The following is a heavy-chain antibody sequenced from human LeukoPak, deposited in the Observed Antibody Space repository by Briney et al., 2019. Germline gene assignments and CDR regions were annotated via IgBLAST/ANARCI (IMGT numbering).Heavy chain of an antibody. J-gene: IGHJ4*02. CDR3: ARGPFYCSSTSCYTFDY. V-gene: IGHV3-64*01. CDR2: ISSTGGST. CDR1: GFTFSDYA. Sequence: GGSLRLSCAVSGFTFSDYAMHWVRQAPGKGLEYVSAISSTGGSTYYANSVKGRFTISRDNSKNTLYLQMGSLRAEDMAVYYCARGPFYCSSTSCYTFDYWGQGTLVTVSS. D-gene: IGHD2-2*01.